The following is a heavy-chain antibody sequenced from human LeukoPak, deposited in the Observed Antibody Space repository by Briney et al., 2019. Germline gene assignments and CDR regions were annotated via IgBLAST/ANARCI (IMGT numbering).Heavy chain of an antibody. CDR1: GFTFTSYS. CDR2: ISSSSSSI. J-gene: IGHJ3*02. V-gene: IGHV3-48*04. Sequence: GGSLRLSCAASGFTFTSYSMNWVRQAPGKGLEWVSYISSSSSSIYYADSVKGRFTISRDNAKNSLYLQMNSPRAEDTAVYYCAREVRGFGESVFDIWGQGTMVTVSS. CDR3: AREVRGFGESVFDI. D-gene: IGHD3-10*01.